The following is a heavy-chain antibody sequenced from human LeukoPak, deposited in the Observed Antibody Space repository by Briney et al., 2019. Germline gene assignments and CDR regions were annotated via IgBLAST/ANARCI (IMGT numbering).Heavy chain of an antibody. D-gene: IGHD2/OR15-2a*01. J-gene: IGHJ4*02. CDR1: GFTFRSYG. Sequence: GRSLRLSCAASGFTFRSYGMHWVRQAPGKGLEWVALIADDGSNIYYADSVKGRFTISRDSSKNTLSLQMSSLRVEDTAVYYCARDNKRFSCDYWGQVTLVTVSS. V-gene: IGHV3-30*03. CDR2: IADDGSNI. CDR3: ARDNKRFSCDY.